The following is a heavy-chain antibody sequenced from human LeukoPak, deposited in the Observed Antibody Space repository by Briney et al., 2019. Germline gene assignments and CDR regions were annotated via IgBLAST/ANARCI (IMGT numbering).Heavy chain of an antibody. J-gene: IGHJ4*02. CDR1: GYTFTDYY. V-gene: IGHV1-2*05. CDR2: INPNSGGT. D-gene: IGHD6-19*01. Sequence: ASVKVSCKASGYTFTDYYMHWVRQAPGQGLEWMGRINPNSGGTSSARKFQGRVTVTRDTSISTVYMELSRLTSDDTVVYYCARSPSGWYGDYWGQGTLVTVSS. CDR3: ARSPSGWYGDY.